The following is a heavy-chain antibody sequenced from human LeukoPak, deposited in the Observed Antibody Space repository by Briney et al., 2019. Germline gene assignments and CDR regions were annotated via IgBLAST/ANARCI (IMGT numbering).Heavy chain of an antibody. D-gene: IGHD2-15*01. Sequence: GGSLSLSCAASGLTVSSSYMSWVRQAPGKGLEWVSIIYNDGSTYYADSMKGRFTISRDNSKNTLYLQVNSLRAEDTAVYYCARGNKWSFDSWGQGALVTVSS. CDR2: IYNDGST. CDR1: GLTVSSSY. J-gene: IGHJ4*02. CDR3: ARGNKWSFDS. V-gene: IGHV3-53*01.